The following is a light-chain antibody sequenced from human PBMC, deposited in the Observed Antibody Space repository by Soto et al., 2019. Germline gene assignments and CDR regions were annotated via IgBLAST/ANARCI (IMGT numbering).Light chain of an antibody. CDR1: QTILNSPDKRNY. CDR3: HQYYSAPQIT. Sequence: DIVMTQSPDSLVVALGERATINCRSSQTILNSPDKRNYLAWYQQKSGQPPKLLIYWASTRESGVPVRFSGRGCGTDFTLTISSLQAGDGSVDYCHQYYSAPQITFGGGTKVAIK. V-gene: IGKV4-1*01. CDR2: WAS. J-gene: IGKJ4*01.